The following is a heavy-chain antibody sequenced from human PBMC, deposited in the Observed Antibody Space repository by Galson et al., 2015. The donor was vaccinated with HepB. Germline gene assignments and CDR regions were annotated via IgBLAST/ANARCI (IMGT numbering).Heavy chain of an antibody. J-gene: IGHJ6*02. CDR2: ISYDGSNK. CDR1: GFTFSSYG. CDR3: AKDRTGAGMDV. D-gene: IGHD3/OR15-3a*01. Sequence: SLRLSCAASGFTFSSYGMHWVRQAPGKGLEWVAVISYDGSNKYYADSVKGRFTISRDNSKNTLYLQMNSLRAEDTAVYYCAKDRTGAGMDVWGQGTTVTVSS. V-gene: IGHV3-30*18.